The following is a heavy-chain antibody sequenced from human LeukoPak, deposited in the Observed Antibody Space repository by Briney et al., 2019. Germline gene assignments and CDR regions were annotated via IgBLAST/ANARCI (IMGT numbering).Heavy chain of an antibody. Sequence: SVKVSCKASGGTFGSYVISWVRQAPGQGLEWMGGIIPIFGTAHYAQKFQGRLTITADESTSTVYMEMGSLRSEDTAMYYCAKEGDTALVTGYFDLWGRGTLVNVSA. J-gene: IGHJ2*01. CDR3: AKEGDTALVTGYFDL. D-gene: IGHD5-18*01. CDR1: GGTFGSYV. V-gene: IGHV1-69*01. CDR2: IIPIFGTA.